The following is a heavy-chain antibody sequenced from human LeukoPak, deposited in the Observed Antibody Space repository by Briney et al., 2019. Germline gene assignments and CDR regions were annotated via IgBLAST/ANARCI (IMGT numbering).Heavy chain of an antibody. Sequence: PSETLSLTCAVSGGSISSGGYSWSWIRQPPGKGLEWIGEINHSGSTNYNPSLKSRVTISVDTSKNQFSLKLSSVTAADTAVYYCARGVLGYSSGWPYYYYYGMDVWGKGTTVTVSS. CDR3: ARGVLGYSSGWPYYYYYGMDV. V-gene: IGHV4-30-2*01. J-gene: IGHJ6*04. CDR1: GGSISSGGYS. CDR2: INHSGST. D-gene: IGHD6-19*01.